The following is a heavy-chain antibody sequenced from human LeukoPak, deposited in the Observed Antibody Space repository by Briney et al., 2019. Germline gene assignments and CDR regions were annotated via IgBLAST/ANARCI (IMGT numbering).Heavy chain of an antibody. V-gene: IGHV3-48*03. J-gene: IGHJ2*01. Sequence: QPGGSLRLSCAASGFTFSSYEMNWVRQAPGKGLEWVSYISTSGNIIYYADPVKGRFTISRDDAKNSLYLQMNGLRAEDTAIYYCARDYGVAGTDNYFDLWGRGTLVTVAS. D-gene: IGHD6-19*01. CDR3: ARDYGVAGTDNYFDL. CDR2: ISTSGNII. CDR1: GFTFSSYE.